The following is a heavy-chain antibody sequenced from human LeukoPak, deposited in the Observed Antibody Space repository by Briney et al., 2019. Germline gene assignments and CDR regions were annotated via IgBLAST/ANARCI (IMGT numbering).Heavy chain of an antibody. J-gene: IGHJ4*02. CDR3: ARGLRWFDY. V-gene: IGHV4-34*01. D-gene: IGHD6-13*01. CDR1: GGSISGYY. Sequence: SETLSLTCTVSGGSISGYYWSWIRQPPGKGLEWIGEINHSGSTNYNPSLKSRVTISVDTSKNQFSLKLSSVTAADTAVYYCARGLRWFDYWGQGTLVTVSS. CDR2: INHSGST.